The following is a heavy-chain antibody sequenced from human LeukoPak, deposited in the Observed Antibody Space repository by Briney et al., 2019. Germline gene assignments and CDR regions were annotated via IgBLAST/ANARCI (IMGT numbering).Heavy chain of an antibody. CDR1: GGSISSGSYY. V-gene: IGHV4-61*02. D-gene: IGHD5-18*01. Sequence: SETLSLTCTVSGGSISSGSYYWSWIRQPAGKGLEWIGRIYTSGSTNYNPSLKSRVTISVDTSKNQFSLKLSSVTAADTAVYYCARDWGTAMDVYYYYGMDVWGQGTTVTVSS. CDR3: ARDWGTAMDVYYYYGMDV. J-gene: IGHJ6*02. CDR2: IYTSGST.